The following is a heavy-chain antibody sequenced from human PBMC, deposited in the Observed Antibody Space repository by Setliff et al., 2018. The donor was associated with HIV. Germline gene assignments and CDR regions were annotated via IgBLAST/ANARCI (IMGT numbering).Heavy chain of an antibody. J-gene: IGHJ4*02. D-gene: IGHD1-7*01. V-gene: IGHV4-4*02. CDR2: VSDGGT. CDR1: GASVSMPGW. CDR3: VKEGRTSTVFDY. Sequence: SETLSLTCTVIGASVSMPGWWGWVRQSPGKRLEWIGEVSDGGTKYNPSLQGRATTSVDRSKNQFSLDLRSVTAAETAVYYCVKEGRTSTVFDYWGQGVMVTVSS.